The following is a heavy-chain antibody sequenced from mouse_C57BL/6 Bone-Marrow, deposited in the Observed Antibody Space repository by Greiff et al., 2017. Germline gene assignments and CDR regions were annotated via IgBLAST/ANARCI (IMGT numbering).Heavy chain of an antibody. CDR2: IVPENGDT. J-gene: IGHJ2*01. CDR1: GSNIKDDY. CDR3: TTWGY. V-gene: IGHV14-4*01. Sequence: EVKLEESGAELVRPGASVKLSCTASGSNIKDDYMHWVKQRPEQGLEWIGWIVPENGDTEYASKFQGKATITADTSSNTAYLQLSSLTSEDTAVYYCTTWGYWDQGTTLTVSS.